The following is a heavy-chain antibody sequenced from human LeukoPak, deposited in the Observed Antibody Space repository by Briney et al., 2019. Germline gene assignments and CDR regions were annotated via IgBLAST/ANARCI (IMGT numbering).Heavy chain of an antibody. Sequence: PSETLSLTCAVYGGSFSGYYWSWIRQPPGKGLEWIGEINHSGSTNYNPSLKSRVTISVDTSKNQFSLKLSSVIAADTAVYYCASVVVVAATPGPWGQGTLVTVSS. CDR3: ASVVVVAATPGP. V-gene: IGHV4-34*01. CDR1: GGSFSGYY. D-gene: IGHD2-15*01. J-gene: IGHJ5*02. CDR2: INHSGST.